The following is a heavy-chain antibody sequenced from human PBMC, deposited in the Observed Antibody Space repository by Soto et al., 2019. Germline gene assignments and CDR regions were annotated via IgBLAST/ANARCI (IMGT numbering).Heavy chain of an antibody. CDR1: GVTFSSFA. D-gene: IGHD1-26*01. CDR2: IIPIFRTP. V-gene: IGHV1-69*01. Sequence: QVQLVQSGAEVKQPGSSVKVSCQASGVTFSSFAISWVRQAPGQGLEWMGGIIPIFRTPNYAQNFQGRVTITADESTSSVYMELSRLRSEDTAVYYCARSTGCGVRPGTHRFDWFDPWGQGTLVTVSS. CDR3: ARSTGCGVRPGTHRFDWFDP. J-gene: IGHJ5*02.